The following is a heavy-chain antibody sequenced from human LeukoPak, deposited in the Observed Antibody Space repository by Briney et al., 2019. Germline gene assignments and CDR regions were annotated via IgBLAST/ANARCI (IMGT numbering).Heavy chain of an antibody. Sequence: ASVKVSCKASGGTFSSYAISWVRQAPGQGLERMGIINPSGGSTSYAQKFQGRVTMTRDTSTSTVYMELSSLRSEDTAVYYCARLVTVGAPDDYWGQGTLVTVSS. CDR2: INPSGGST. D-gene: IGHD1-26*01. J-gene: IGHJ4*02. CDR1: GGTFSSYA. V-gene: IGHV1-46*01. CDR3: ARLVTVGAPDDY.